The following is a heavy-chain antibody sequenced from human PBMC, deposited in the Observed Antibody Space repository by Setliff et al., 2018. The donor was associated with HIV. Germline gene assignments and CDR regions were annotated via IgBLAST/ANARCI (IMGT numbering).Heavy chain of an antibody. CDR3: ARAASPRPMVRGGWFDP. D-gene: IGHD3-16*01. V-gene: IGHV4-34*01. CDR1: GGSFSGYY. Sequence: SETLSLTCAVYGGSFSGYYWSWIRQTPGKGLERIGEIDHSGGTKYNPSLKSRVTISLDTSKNQFSLKLSSVTAADTAVYYCARAASPRPMVRGGWFDPWGQETLVTVSS. J-gene: IGHJ5*02. CDR2: IDHSGGT.